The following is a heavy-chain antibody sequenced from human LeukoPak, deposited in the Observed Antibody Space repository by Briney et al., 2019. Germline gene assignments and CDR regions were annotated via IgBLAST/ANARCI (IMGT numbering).Heavy chain of an antibody. J-gene: IGHJ4*02. D-gene: IGHD3-22*01. Sequence: GGSLRLSCAASGFTFSSYAMSWVRQAPGKGLEWVSVIYSGGNTYYADSVKDRFIISRDNSKNTLYLQMNSLRVEDTAVYFCARLRDSSFSYWGQGVLVTVSS. CDR3: ARLRDSSFSY. V-gene: IGHV3-66*04. CDR2: IYSGGNT. CDR1: GFTFSSYA.